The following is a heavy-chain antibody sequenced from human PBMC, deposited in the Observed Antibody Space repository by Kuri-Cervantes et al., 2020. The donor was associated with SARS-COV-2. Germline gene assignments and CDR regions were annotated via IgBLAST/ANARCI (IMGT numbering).Heavy chain of an antibody. CDR1: GFTFSSYS. CDR3: ARDSSGWNWFDP. CDR2: ITKDASQI. D-gene: IGHD6-19*01. V-gene: IGHV3-30*03. Sequence: GGSLRLSCAASGFTFSSYSMNWVRQAPGKGLEGVALITKDASQIYYADSVKGRFTISRDNSKNTLHLQMNSLRTEDTAVYYCARDSSGWNWFDPWGQGTLVTVSS. J-gene: IGHJ5*02.